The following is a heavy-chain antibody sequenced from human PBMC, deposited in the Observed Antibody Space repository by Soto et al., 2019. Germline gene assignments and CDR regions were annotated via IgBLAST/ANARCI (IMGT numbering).Heavy chain of an antibody. J-gene: IGHJ3*02. V-gene: IGHV4-61*01. D-gene: IGHD3-9*01. Sequence: SETLSLTCTVSGGSVSSGSYYWSWIRQPPGKGLEWIGYIYYSGSTNYNPSLKSRVTISVDTSKNQFSLKLSSVTAADTAVYYCARAYYDILTGSDAFDIWGQGTMVTVSS. CDR2: IYYSGST. CDR3: ARAYYDILTGSDAFDI. CDR1: GGSVSSGSYY.